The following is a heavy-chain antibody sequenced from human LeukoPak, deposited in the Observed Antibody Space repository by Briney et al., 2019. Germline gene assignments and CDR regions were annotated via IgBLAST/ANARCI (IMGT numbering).Heavy chain of an antibody. Sequence: GASLQISCKGSGYSFTSYWIGWVRQMPGKGLEWMGIIYPGDSDTRYSPSFQGRVTISADKSISTAYLQWSSLKASDTAMYYCARQRFTMRAYAGNWFDPWGQGTLVTVSS. J-gene: IGHJ5*02. CDR3: ARQRFTMRAYAGNWFDP. V-gene: IGHV5-51*01. CDR2: IYPGDSDT. D-gene: IGHD3-10*01. CDR1: GYSFTSYW.